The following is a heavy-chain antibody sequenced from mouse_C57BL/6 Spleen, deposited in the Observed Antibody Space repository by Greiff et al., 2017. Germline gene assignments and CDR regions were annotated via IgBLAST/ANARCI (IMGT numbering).Heavy chain of an antibody. V-gene: IGHV1-82*01. CDR2: IYPGDGDT. D-gene: IGHD3-2*02. CDR1: GYAFSSSW. J-gene: IGHJ3*01. CDR3: ARDSSGPFAY. Sequence: VQLQESGPELVKPGASVKISCKASGYAFSSSWMNWVKQRPGKGLEWIGRIYPGDGDTNYNGKFKGKATLTADKSSSTAYMQLSSLTSEDSAVYFCARDSSGPFAYWGQGTLVTVSA.